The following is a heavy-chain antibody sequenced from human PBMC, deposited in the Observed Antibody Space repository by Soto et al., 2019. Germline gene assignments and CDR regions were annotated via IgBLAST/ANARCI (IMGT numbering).Heavy chain of an antibody. CDR2: IYWDDDK. D-gene: IGHD6-13*01. J-gene: IGHJ4*02. CDR1: GFSLSTSGVG. V-gene: IGHV2-5*02. Sequence: SGPTLVNPTQTLTLTCTFSGFSLSTSGVGVGWIRQPPGKALEWLALIYWDDDKRYSPSLKSRLTITKDTSKNQVVLTMTNMDPVDTATYYCAHRLQGGSSWEYYFDYWGQGTLVTVSS. CDR3: AHRLQGGSSWEYYFDY.